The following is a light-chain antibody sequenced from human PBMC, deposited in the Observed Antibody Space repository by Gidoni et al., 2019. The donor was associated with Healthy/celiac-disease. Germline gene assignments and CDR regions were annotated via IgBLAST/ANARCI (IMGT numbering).Light chain of an antibody. CDR3: QQSYSTPPIT. Sequence: DTQMTQSPASLSASVGDRVTITCRACQSISSYLHWYQQKPGKAPKLLIYAASILQSGVPSRFSGSGSGTDFTLTISSLQPEDFATYYCQQSYSTPPITFXXXTRLEIK. CDR1: QSISSY. J-gene: IGKJ5*01. CDR2: AAS. V-gene: IGKV1-39*01.